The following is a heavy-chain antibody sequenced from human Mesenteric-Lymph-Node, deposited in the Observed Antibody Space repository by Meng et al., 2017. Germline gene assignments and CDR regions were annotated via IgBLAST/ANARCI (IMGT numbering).Heavy chain of an antibody. V-gene: IGHV1-69*06. CDR1: GGTVSSYA. CDR2: IIPIFGTA. D-gene: IGHD2-2*01. Sequence: SSVNVSCKASGGTVSSYAISWVRQAPGQGLEWMGGIIPIFGTANYAQKFQGRVTITADKSTSTAYMELSSLRSEDTAVYYCARGGGLVVPAAQDAFDIWGQGTMVTVSS. CDR3: ARGGGLVVPAAQDAFDI. J-gene: IGHJ3*02.